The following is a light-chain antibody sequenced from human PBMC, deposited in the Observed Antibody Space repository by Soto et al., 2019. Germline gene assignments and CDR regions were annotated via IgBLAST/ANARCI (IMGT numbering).Light chain of an antibody. Sequence: QSVLTQPPSASGTPGQRVTISCSGSSSNIGSNYVYWYQQLPGTAPKLLIYRNTQRPSGVPDRFSGSKSGTSASLAISGLRSEDEADYYCAAWDDSLSVHVVFGGGTQLTVL. J-gene: IGLJ2*01. CDR3: AAWDDSLSVHVV. CDR2: RNT. V-gene: IGLV1-47*01. CDR1: SSNIGSNY.